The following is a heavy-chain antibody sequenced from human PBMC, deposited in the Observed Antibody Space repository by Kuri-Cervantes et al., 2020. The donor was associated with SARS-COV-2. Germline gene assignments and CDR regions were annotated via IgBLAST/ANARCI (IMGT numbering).Heavy chain of an antibody. CDR1: GYSFTSYW. Sequence: KVSCKGSGYSFTSYWIGWVRQMPGKGLEWMGIIYPHDSDRRYSPSFQGQVTISADKSISTAYLQWSSLKASDTAMYYCARLRVYDYVWGSNRYSAHYYNALDVWGQGTTVPVSS. D-gene: IGHD3-16*02. CDR2: IYPHDSDR. J-gene: IGHJ6*02. CDR3: ARLRVYDYVWGSNRYSAHYYNALDV. V-gene: IGHV5-51*01.